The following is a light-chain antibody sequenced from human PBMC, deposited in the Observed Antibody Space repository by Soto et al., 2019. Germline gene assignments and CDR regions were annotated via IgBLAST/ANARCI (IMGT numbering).Light chain of an antibody. Sequence: QSALTQPPSASGSPGQSVTISCTGTSSDVGGYNYVSWYQQYPGKAPKLMIYEVSERPSGVPDRFSGSKSGNTASLTVSGLQAEDEADYYCSSYAGTNNLVFGGGTK. CDR3: SSYAGTNNLV. CDR2: EVS. CDR1: SSDVGGYNY. V-gene: IGLV2-8*01. J-gene: IGLJ2*01.